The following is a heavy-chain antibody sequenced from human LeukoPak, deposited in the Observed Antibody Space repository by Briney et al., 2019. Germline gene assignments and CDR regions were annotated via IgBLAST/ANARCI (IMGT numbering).Heavy chain of an antibody. CDR2: ISSGSSTI. Sequence: GGSLRLSCAASGFTFSNYSMNWVRQAPGKGLEWVSYISSGSSTIYYADSVKGRFTISRDNAKKSLYLQMNSLRAEDTAVYYGAKVGGSNYYFDYGGQGPLVTASS. V-gene: IGHV3-48*01. J-gene: IGHJ4*02. D-gene: IGHD1-26*01. CDR3: AKVGGSNYYFDY. CDR1: GFTFSNYS.